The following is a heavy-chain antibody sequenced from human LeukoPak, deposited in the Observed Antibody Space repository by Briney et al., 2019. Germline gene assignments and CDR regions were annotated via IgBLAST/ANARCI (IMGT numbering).Heavy chain of an antibody. J-gene: IGHJ4*02. CDR3: ARRHCSSTRCYAPPYFDY. D-gene: IGHD2-2*01. Sequence: SETLSLTCTVSGGSIISSSYYWGWIRQPPGKGLEWIGSIYYSGSTYYNPSLKSRVTISVDTSKNQFSLKLSSVTAADMAVYYCARRHCSSTRCYAPPYFDYWGQGTLVTVSS. CDR2: IYYSGST. V-gene: IGHV4-39*01. CDR1: GGSIISSSYY.